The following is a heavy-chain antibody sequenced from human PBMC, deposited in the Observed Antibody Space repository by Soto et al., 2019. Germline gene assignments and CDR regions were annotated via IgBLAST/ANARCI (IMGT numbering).Heavy chain of an antibody. CDR1: GWSFCGYY. CDR3: ARAYIAAAGRTDY. V-gene: IGHV4-34*01. Sequence: SETLSLTCAVYGWSFCGYYWSWIRQPPGKGLEWIGEINHSGSTNYNPSLKSRVTISVDTSKNQFSLKLSSVTAADTAVYYCARAYIAAAGRTDYWGQGTLVTVSS. J-gene: IGHJ4*02. D-gene: IGHD6-13*01. CDR2: INHSGST.